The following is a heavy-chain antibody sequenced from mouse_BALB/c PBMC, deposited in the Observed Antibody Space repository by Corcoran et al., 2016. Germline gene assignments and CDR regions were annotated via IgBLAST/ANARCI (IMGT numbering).Heavy chain of an antibody. V-gene: IGHV1S136*01. CDR1: GYTFTSYV. D-gene: IGHD2-3*01. Sequence: EVQLQQSGPELVKPGASVKMSCKASGYTFTSYVMHWVKQKPGQGLEWIGYINPYNDGTKYNEKFKGKATLTSDKSSSTAYMELSSLTSEDSAVYYCASGWLLGAMDYLGQGTSVTVSS. CDR2: INPYNDGT. CDR3: ASGWLLGAMDY. J-gene: IGHJ4*01.